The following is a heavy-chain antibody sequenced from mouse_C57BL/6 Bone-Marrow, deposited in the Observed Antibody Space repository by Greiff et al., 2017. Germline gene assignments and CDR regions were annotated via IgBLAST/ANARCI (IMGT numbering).Heavy chain of an antibody. J-gene: IGHJ3*01. D-gene: IGHD2-2*01. V-gene: IGHV1-55*01. CDR2: IYPGSGST. CDR1: GYTFTSYW. Sequence: VQLQQPGAELVKPGASVKMSCKASGYTFTSYWLTWVKQRPGQGLAWIGGIYPGSGSTNYNEKFKSKATLTVDTSSNTAYMQLSSLTSEYSAVYYCARYGFAWFAYWGQGTLVTVSA. CDR3: ARYGFAWFAY.